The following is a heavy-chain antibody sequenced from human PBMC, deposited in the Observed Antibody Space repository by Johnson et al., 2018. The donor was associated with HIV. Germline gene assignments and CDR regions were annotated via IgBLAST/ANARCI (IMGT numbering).Heavy chain of an antibody. CDR1: GFTFSSYG. Sequence: QMLLVESGGGVVQPGRSLRLSCAASGFTFSSYGMHWVRQAPGKGLEWVAFIRYDGSNKYYVASVKGRFTISRDNSKNTLYLQMNSLKTEDTAVYYCTTSTRCQWLAISDAFDIWGQGTMVTVSS. CDR3: TTSTRCQWLAISDAFDI. D-gene: IGHD6-19*01. V-gene: IGHV3-30*02. CDR2: IRYDGSNK. J-gene: IGHJ3*02.